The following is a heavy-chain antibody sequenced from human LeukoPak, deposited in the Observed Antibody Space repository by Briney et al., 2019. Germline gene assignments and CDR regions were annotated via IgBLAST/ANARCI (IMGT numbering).Heavy chain of an antibody. CDR2: IKQDGSEK. CDR3: ARGAGATTTGDYYYYYGMDV. J-gene: IGHJ6*02. D-gene: IGHD5-12*01. V-gene: IGHV3-7*01. Sequence: GGSLRLSCVASGFTFSGYRMTWVRQSPGKGLEWVADIKQDGSEKYYVDSVRGRFTIFRDDAKNSLHLQMNSLRAEDTAVYYCARGAGATTTGDYYYYYGMDVWGQGTTVTVSS. CDR1: GFTFSGYR.